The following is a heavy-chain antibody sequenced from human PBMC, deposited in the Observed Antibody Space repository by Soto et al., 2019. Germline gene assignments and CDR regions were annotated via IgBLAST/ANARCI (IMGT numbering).Heavy chain of an antibody. CDR3: ARELGYSYRDRFAY. CDR1: GVTFSSYA. J-gene: IGHJ4*02. D-gene: IGHD2-15*01. Sequence: PGGSLRLSCAASGVTFSSYAMHWVRQAPGKGLEWVAVISYDGSNKYYTDSVKGRFTISRDNSKNTLYLQMNSLRAEDTAVYYCARELGYSYRDRFAYRAQGTLVTVSS. CDR2: ISYDGSNK. V-gene: IGHV3-30-3*01.